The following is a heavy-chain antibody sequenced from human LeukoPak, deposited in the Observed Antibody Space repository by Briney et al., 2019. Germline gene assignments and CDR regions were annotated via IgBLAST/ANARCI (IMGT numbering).Heavy chain of an antibody. CDR2: IYHSGST. D-gene: IGHD3-10*01. J-gene: IGHJ4*02. CDR3: ARVGPYYGSGSFDY. CDR1: GGSISSNNW. V-gene: IGHV4-4*02. Sequence: SGTLSLTCAVSGGSISSNNWWSWVRQPPGKGLEWIGEIYHSGSTNYNPSLKSRVTISVDKSKNQFSLKLSSVTAADTAVYYCARVGPYYGSGSFDYWGQGTLVTVSS.